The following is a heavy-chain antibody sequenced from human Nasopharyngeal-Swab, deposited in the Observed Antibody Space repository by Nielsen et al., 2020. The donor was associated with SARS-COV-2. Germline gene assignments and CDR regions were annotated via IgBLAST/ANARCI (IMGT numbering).Heavy chain of an antibody. CDR3: ARDGDDYYDTYDAFDI. D-gene: IGHD3-22*01. V-gene: IGHV3-30-3*01. J-gene: IGHJ3*02. CDR1: GFTFSSYA. CDR2: ISYDGSNK. Sequence: GESLKISCAASGFTFSSYAMHWVRPAPGKGLEWVAVISYDGSNKYYADSVKGRFTISRDNSKNTLYLQMNSLRAEDTAVYYCARDGDDYYDTYDAFDIWGQGTMVTVSS.